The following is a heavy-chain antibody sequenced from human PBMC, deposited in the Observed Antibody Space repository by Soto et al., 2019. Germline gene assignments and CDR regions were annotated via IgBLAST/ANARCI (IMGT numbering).Heavy chain of an antibody. D-gene: IGHD6-19*01. CDR1: GFTFSSYA. Sequence: QVQLVESGGGVVQPGRSLRLSCAASGFTFSSYAMHWVRQAPGKGLEWVAVISYDGSNKYYADSVKGRFTISRDNSKNTLYLQMNSLRAEDTAVYYCARSSPRGSGWYPAYYYYYYGMDVWGQGTTVTVSS. J-gene: IGHJ6*02. CDR3: ARSSPRGSGWYPAYYYYYYGMDV. CDR2: ISYDGSNK. V-gene: IGHV3-30-3*01.